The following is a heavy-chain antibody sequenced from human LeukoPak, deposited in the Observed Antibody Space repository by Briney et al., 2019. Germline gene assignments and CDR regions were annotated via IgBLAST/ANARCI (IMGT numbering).Heavy chain of an antibody. CDR2: ISAYNGNT. CDR1: GYTFTSYG. J-gene: IGHJ3*02. V-gene: IGHV1-18*01. Sequence: AASVKVSCKASGYTFTSYGISWVRQAPGQGLEWMGWISAYNGNTNYAQKLQGRVTMTTDTSTSTAYMELRSLRSDDTAVYYCARDSEHIVVVPADLFFDIWGQGTMVTVSS. CDR3: ARDSEHIVVVPADLFFDI. D-gene: IGHD2-2*01.